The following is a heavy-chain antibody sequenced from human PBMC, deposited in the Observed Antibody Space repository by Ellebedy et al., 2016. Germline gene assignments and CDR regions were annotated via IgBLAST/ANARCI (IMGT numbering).Heavy chain of an antibody. CDR3: ARGDYGDYIGYAFDI. D-gene: IGHD4-17*01. Sequence: GESLKISCAASGFTFSRNWMTWVRQAPGKGLEWVANMNQDGNKKYYVDSVKGRFTISRDNAKNSLYLQMKSLRAEDTAVYYCARGDYGDYIGYAFDIWGQGTMVTVSS. CDR2: MNQDGNKK. CDR1: GFTFSRNW. J-gene: IGHJ3*02. V-gene: IGHV3-7*01.